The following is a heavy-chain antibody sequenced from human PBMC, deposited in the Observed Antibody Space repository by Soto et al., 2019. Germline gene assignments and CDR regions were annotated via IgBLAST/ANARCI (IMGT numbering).Heavy chain of an antibody. D-gene: IGHD3-22*01. CDR1: GYTFTSYY. CDR3: ARAYYYDSSGYYPTYDY. V-gene: IGHV1-46*01. J-gene: IGHJ4*02. Sequence: ASLKVSCKASGYTFTSYYMHWVRQAPGQGLEWMGIINPSGGSTSYAQKFQGRVTMTRDTSTSTVYMELSSLRSEDTAVYYCARAYYYDSSGYYPTYDYWGKGCLVTVSS. CDR2: INPSGGST.